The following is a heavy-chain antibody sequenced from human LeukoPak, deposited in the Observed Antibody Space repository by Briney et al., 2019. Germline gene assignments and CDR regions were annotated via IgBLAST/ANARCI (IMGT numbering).Heavy chain of an antibody. J-gene: IGHJ5*02. CDR2: IIPILGIA. V-gene: IGHV1-69*04. Sequence: SVKVSCKASGGTFSSYAISWVRQGPGQGLEWMGRIIPILGIANYAQKFQGRVTITADKSTSTAYMELSSLRSEDTAVYYCARDSLPYYDSSGYMENWFDPWGQGTLVTVSS. D-gene: IGHD3-22*01. CDR3: ARDSLPYYDSSGYMENWFDP. CDR1: GGTFSSYA.